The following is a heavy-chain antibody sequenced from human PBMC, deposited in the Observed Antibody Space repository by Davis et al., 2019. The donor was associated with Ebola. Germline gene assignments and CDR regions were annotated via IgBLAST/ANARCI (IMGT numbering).Heavy chain of an antibody. CDR2: ISYDRSNK. CDR1: GFTFSSYA. V-gene: IGHV3-30*04. Sequence: GESLKISCSASGFTFSSYAMHWVRQAPGKGLEWVAVISYDRSNKYYADSVKGRFTISRDNSKNTLYLQMNSLRAEDTAVYYCAKDERFNWNYLAIYWGQGTLATVSS. D-gene: IGHD1-20*01. CDR3: AKDERFNWNYLAIY. J-gene: IGHJ4*02.